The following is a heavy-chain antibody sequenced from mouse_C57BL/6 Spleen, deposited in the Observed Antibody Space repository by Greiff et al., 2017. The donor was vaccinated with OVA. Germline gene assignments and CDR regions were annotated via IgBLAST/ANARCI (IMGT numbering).Heavy chain of an antibody. CDR3: AKRGYDGYYGGYFDV. J-gene: IGHJ1*03. CDR2: IWGGGST. CDR1: GFSLTSYG. V-gene: IGHV2-9*01. D-gene: IGHD2-3*01. Sequence: VQRVESGPGLVAPSQSLSITCTVSGFSLTSYGVDWVRQPPGKGLEWLGVIWGGGSTNYNSALMSRLSISKDNSKSQVFLKMNSLQTDDTAMYYCAKRGYDGYYGGYFDVWGTGTTVTVSS.